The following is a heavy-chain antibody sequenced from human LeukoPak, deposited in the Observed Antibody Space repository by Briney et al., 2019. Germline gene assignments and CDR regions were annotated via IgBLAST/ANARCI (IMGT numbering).Heavy chain of an antibody. CDR1: GGTFSSYA. Sequence: GSSVKVSCKASGGTFSSYAISWVRQAPGQGLEWMGGIIPIFGTANYAQKFQGRVTITADESTSTAYMELSSLRSEDTAVYYCARDGFGYYDILTGYYPPDYWGQGTLVTVSS. CDR2: IIPIFGTA. CDR3: ARDGFGYYDILTGYYPPDY. D-gene: IGHD3-9*01. V-gene: IGHV1-69*01. J-gene: IGHJ4*02.